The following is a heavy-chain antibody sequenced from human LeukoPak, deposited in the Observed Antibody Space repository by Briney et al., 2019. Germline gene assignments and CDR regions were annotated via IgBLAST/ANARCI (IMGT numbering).Heavy chain of an antibody. J-gene: IGHJ6*03. V-gene: IGHV3-49*04. D-gene: IGHD4-23*01. CDR1: GFTFGDYA. CDR2: IRSKAYGGTT. Sequence: GRSLRLSCTASGFTFGDYAMSWVRQAPGKGLEWVGFIRSKAYGGTTEYAASVKGRFIISRDDSKSIAYLQMNSLKTEDTAVYYCTRDQRVTPYYYYYYMDVWGKGTTATVSS. CDR3: TRDQRVTPYYYYYYMDV.